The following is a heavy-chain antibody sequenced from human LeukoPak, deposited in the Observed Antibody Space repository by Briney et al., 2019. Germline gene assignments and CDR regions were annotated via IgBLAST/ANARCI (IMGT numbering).Heavy chain of an antibody. CDR3: ARGSQRVASQDNWFDP. Sequence: SETLSLTCAVDGKSFTGYYWSWIRHSPGKGLEWIGEINPNGITNRNPSLESRVSMSLDTSKKQFSLKMNSVTAADTAVYYCARGSQRVASQDNWFDPWGQGTLVTVSS. J-gene: IGHJ5*02. D-gene: IGHD5-12*01. V-gene: IGHV4-34*01. CDR2: INPNGIT. CDR1: GKSFTGYY.